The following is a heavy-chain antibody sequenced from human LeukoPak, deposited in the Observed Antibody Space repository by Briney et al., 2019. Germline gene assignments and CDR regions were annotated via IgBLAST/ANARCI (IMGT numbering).Heavy chain of an antibody. J-gene: IGHJ4*02. CDR1: GGTFSSYA. Sequence: SVKVSCKASGGTFSSYAISWVRQAPGQGLEWMGRIIPIFGTANYAQKFQGRVTITTDESTSTAYMELSSLRSEDTAVYYCARGLSSGWYELDYFDYWGQGTLVTVPS. V-gene: IGHV1-69*05. D-gene: IGHD6-19*01. CDR3: ARGLSSGWYELDYFDY. CDR2: IIPIFGTA.